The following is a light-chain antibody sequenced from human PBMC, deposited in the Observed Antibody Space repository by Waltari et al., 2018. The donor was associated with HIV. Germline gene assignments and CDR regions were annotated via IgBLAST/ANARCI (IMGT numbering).Light chain of an antibody. Sequence: DIRLTQSPSTLSASAGDRVAITCRAGQIVGPFLAWYQQKPGKPPKLLIFQASTLEGGVPSRFSGSVSGSDFTLTINGLQSDDFATYYCHQYASFSGTFGQGTKVELK. CDR3: HQYASFSGT. V-gene: IGKV1-5*03. CDR1: QIVGPF. CDR2: QAS. J-gene: IGKJ1*01.